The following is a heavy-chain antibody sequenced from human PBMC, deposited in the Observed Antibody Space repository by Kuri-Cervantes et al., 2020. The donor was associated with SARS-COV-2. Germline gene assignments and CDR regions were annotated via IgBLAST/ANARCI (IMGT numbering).Heavy chain of an antibody. Sequence: GESLKISCAASGFTFGIYNMNWVRQAPGKGLEWVAYISSTASIKHYGDSVKGRFTISRDNAKNLLYLQMNSLRAEDTAVYYCARVAGEGPIYYYYMDVWGKGTTVTVSS. V-gene: IGHV3-48*01. CDR3: ARVAGEGPIYYYYMDV. CDR2: ISSTASIK. J-gene: IGHJ6*03. D-gene: IGHD2-21*01. CDR1: GFTFGIYN.